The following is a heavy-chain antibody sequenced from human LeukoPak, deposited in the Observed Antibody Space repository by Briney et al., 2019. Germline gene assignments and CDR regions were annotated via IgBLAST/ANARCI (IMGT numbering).Heavy chain of an antibody. Sequence: ASVKVSCKASGYTFTSYGISWVRQAPGQGLECMGWISAYNGNTNYAQKLQGRVTMTTDTSTSTAYMELRSLRSDDTAVYYCARGGGRRYYDYVWGSNFDYWGQGTLVTVSS. CDR1: GYTFTSYG. J-gene: IGHJ4*02. D-gene: IGHD3-16*01. V-gene: IGHV1-18*01. CDR2: ISAYNGNT. CDR3: ARGGGRRYYDYVWGSNFDY.